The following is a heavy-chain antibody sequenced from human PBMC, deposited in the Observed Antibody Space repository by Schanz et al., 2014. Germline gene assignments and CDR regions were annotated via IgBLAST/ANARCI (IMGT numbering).Heavy chain of an antibody. J-gene: IGHJ6*01. CDR2: INGNGGIT. CDR3: VKDPDKYNWNDAEGMDV. D-gene: IGHD1-1*01. V-gene: IGHV3-23*01. Sequence: EVQLLESGGALVQPGGSLRLSCSASGFTFSTYAMSWVRQAPGKGLEWVSAINGNGGITYYADPVKGRFTISRDNSKNTLYLQMKSLRVEDTAVYYCVKDPDKYNWNDAEGMDVWGPGTTVTVSS. CDR1: GFTFSTYA.